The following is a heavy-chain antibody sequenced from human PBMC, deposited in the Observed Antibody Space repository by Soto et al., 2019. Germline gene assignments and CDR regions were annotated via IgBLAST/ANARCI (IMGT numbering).Heavy chain of an antibody. CDR1: GFSFSDYS. CDR2: ISGSTSYI. D-gene: IGHD2-2*01. V-gene: IGHV3-21*01. J-gene: IGHJ6*03. CDR3: ARDGAFCSVTGCCDYYHYMDF. Sequence: EVQLVESGGGLVKPGGSLRLSCAASGFSFSDYSMNWVRQAPGKGLEWVSSISGSTSYIYYADSLKGRFTVSRDNAEKLMYLQMNSLRAEDTAVYYCARDGAFCSVTGCCDYYHYMDFWGKGTTVTVSS.